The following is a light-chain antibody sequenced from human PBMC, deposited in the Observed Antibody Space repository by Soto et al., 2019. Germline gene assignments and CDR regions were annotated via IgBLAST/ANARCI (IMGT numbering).Light chain of an antibody. J-gene: IGKJ4*01. CDR2: AAS. CDR1: QSVSVNS. Sequence: EIVLTQSPGTLSLSPGERATLSCRASQSVSVNSLAWYQQKGGQAPRLLIYAASTRATGVPDRFSGTGSGTDFALTISRLETDDFAVYYCHQYNMWPPLIFGGGTKVEIK. CDR3: HQYNMWPPLI. V-gene: IGKV3-20*01.